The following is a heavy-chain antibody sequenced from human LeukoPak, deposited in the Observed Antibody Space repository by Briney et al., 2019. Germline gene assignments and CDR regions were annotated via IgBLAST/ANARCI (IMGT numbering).Heavy chain of an antibody. D-gene: IGHD6-19*01. CDR3: ARGAVAASKYAFDI. CDR1: GFTFSSYW. Sequence: PGGSLRLSCAASGFTFSSYWMHWVRHAPGKGLVWVSRINSDGSSTSYADSVKGRFTISRDNAKNTLYLQMNSLRAEDTAVYYCARGAVAASKYAFDIWGQGTMVTVSS. J-gene: IGHJ3*02. CDR2: INSDGSST. V-gene: IGHV3-74*01.